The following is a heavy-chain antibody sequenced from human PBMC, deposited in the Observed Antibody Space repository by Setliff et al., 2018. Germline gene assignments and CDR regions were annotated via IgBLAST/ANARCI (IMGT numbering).Heavy chain of an antibody. J-gene: IGHJ4*02. CDR1: GGSFSGYY. D-gene: IGHD2-21*02. Sequence: LSLTCAVYGGSFSGYYWSWIRQPPGKGLEWIANIYHSGNTYYNPSLKSRLTISRDTSKNQVSLKLNSVTATDTAVYYCARDLGHGGDSDYWGQGILVTVSS. V-gene: IGHV4-34*01. CDR2: IYHSGNT. CDR3: ARDLGHGGDSDY.